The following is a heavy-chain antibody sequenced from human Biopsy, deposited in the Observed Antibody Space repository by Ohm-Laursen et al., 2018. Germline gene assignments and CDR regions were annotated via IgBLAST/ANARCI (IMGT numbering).Heavy chain of an antibody. CDR2: ISYTGYT. V-gene: IGHV4-59*11. CDR3: ARGSNEYGGLYFPH. J-gene: IGHJ1*01. CDR1: GGSFTGHY. D-gene: IGHD4-23*01. Sequence: LSLTCTVSGGSFTGHYWSWIRQPPGKGLEWIGHISYTGYTSYNASLKSRVTISVDTSRNHFSLRLSSLTAADTAVYYCARGSNEYGGLYFPHWGQGTLVTVSS.